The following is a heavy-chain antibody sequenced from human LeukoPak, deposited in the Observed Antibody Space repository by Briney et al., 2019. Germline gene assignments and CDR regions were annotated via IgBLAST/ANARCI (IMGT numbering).Heavy chain of an antibody. CDR3: ARVLACSGGRCYETAIDY. J-gene: IGHJ4*02. D-gene: IGHD2-15*01. CDR1: GYTFTSYG. CDR2: ISAYNGNT. V-gene: IGHV1-18*01. Sequence: ASVKVSCKASGYTFTSYGISWVRQAPGQGIEWMGWISAYNGNTNYAQKLQGRVTMTTDTSTSTAYMELRSLRSDDTAVYYCARVLACSGGRCYETAIDYWGQGTLVTVSS.